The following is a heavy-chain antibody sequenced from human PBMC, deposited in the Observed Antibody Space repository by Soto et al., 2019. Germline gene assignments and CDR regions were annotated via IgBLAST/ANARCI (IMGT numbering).Heavy chain of an antibody. V-gene: IGHV4-39*01. CDR2: MYYSGST. D-gene: IGHD5-18*01. J-gene: IGHJ4*02. Sequence: SETLSLTCTVSGGSISSVGYYWGWIRQPPGEGLEWIGSMYYSGSTYYRPSLKSRVTISVDTSKNQLSLNLYSVTAADTAMYYCARHRGYSYGRLDYWGQGALVTVSS. CDR3: ARHRGYSYGRLDY. CDR1: GGSISSVGYY.